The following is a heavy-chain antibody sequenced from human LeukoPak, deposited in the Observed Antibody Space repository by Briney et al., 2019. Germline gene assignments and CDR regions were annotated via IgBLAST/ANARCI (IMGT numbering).Heavy chain of an antibody. CDR3: ARVDVIAVAGSTDFDY. J-gene: IGHJ4*02. CDR2: ISAYNGNT. Sequence: ASVKVSRKASGYTFTSYGVSWVRQAPGQGLEWMGWISAYNGNTNYAQKLQGRVTMTTDTSTSTAYMELRSLRSDDTAVYYCARVDVIAVAGSTDFDYWGQGTLVTVSS. CDR1: GYTFTSYG. V-gene: IGHV1-18*01. D-gene: IGHD6-19*01.